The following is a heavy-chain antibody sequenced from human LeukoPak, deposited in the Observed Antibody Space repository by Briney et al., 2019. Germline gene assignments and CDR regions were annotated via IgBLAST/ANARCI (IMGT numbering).Heavy chain of an antibody. Sequence: GGSLRLSCAASGFTFSSYGVHWVRQAPGKGLEWVAFIRYDGSNKYYADSVKGRFTISRDNSKNTLYLQMNSLRAEDTAVYYCAKDIGTGIQLWLLAFDYWGQGTLVTVSS. J-gene: IGHJ4*02. CDR2: IRYDGSNK. V-gene: IGHV3-30*02. CDR3: AKDIGTGIQLWLLAFDY. D-gene: IGHD5-18*01. CDR1: GFTFSSYG.